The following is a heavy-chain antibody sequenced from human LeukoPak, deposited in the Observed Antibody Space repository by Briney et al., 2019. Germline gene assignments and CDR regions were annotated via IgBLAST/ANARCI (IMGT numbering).Heavy chain of an antibody. CDR3: ARDLTATIVAARRGFDY. CDR1: GFTFSSYS. V-gene: IGHV3-21*01. J-gene: IGHJ4*02. CDR2: ISSSSSYI. Sequence: GSLRLSCAASGFTFSSYSMNWVRQAPGKGLEWVSSISSSSSYIYYADSVKGRFTISRDNAKNSLYLQMNSLRAEDTAVYYCARDLTATIVAARRGFDYWGQGTLVTVSS. D-gene: IGHD6-25*01.